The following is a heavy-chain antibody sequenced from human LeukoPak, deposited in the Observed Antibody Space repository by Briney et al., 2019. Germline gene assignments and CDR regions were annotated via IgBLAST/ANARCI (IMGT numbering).Heavy chain of an antibody. D-gene: IGHD5-18*01. Sequence: PGGSLRLSCAASGFTFSSYWMSWVRQAPGKGLEWVANINQDGSEKYYVDSVKGRFTMSRDNAKNSLYLQMNSLRAEDTAVYYCAGHRGYSYGYRDYWGQGTLVTVSS. CDR2: INQDGSEK. CDR3: AGHRGYSYGYRDY. V-gene: IGHV3-7*01. J-gene: IGHJ4*02. CDR1: GFTFSSYW.